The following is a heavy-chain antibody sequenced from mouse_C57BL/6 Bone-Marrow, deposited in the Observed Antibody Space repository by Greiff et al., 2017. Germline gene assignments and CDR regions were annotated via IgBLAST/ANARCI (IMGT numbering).Heavy chain of an antibody. J-gene: IGHJ2*01. CDR3: ARGLRFYCDC. CDR2: INPNNGGT. V-gene: IGHV1-26*01. CDR1: GYTFTDYY. Sequence: EVKLVESGPELVKPGASVKISCKASGYTFTDYYMNWVKQSHGKSLEWIGDINPNNGGTSYNQKFKGKATLTVDKSSSTAYMELRSLTSEDSAVYYCARGLRFYCDCWGQGTTLTVSS. D-gene: IGHD1-1*01.